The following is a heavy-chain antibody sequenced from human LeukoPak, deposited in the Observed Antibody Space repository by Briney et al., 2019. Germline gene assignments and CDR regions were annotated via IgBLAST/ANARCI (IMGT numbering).Heavy chain of an antibody. CDR2: ISGSGDST. CDR3: TRHPIRATSHIGYYYMDV. CDR1: GFTFSSYA. D-gene: IGHD2-2*01. Sequence: SGGSLRLSCAASGFTFSSYAMSWVRQAPGKGLEWVSVISGSGDSTYYADSVKGRFTISRDNSKNTLYLQMNSLKTEDTAVYYCTRHPIRATSHIGYYYMDVWGKGTTVTVSS. J-gene: IGHJ6*03. V-gene: IGHV3-23*01.